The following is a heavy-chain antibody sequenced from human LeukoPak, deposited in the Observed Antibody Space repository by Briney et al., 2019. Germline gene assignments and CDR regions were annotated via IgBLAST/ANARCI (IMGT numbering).Heavy chain of an antibody. Sequence: SVKVSCKASGGTFSSYAISWVRQAPGQGLEWMGGIIPIFGTANYAQKFQGRVTITADKSTSTAYMELSSLRSEDTAVYYCARATFYGSGITYYYYYYMDVWGKGTTVTVSS. V-gene: IGHV1-69*06. CDR2: IIPIFGTA. J-gene: IGHJ6*03. D-gene: IGHD3-10*01. CDR1: GGTFSSYA. CDR3: ARATFYGSGITYYYYYYMDV.